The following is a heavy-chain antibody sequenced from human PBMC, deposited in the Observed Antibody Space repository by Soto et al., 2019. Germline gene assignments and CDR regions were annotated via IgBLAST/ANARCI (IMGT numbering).Heavy chain of an antibody. CDR1: GYAFTTYG. J-gene: IGHJ4*02. Sequence: QVHLVQSGAEVKKPGASVKVSCKGSGYAFTTYGITWVRQAPGQGLEWMGWISAHNGNTNYAQKPQGRVTVTRDTSTSTAYMERTSLRSDDTAVYYCARGRYGDYWGQGALVTVSS. CDR2: ISAHNGNT. CDR3: ARGRYGDY. V-gene: IGHV1-18*01. D-gene: IGHD1-1*01.